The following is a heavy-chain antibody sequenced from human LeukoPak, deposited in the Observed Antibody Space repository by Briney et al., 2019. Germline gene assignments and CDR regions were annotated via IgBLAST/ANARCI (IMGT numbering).Heavy chain of an antibody. D-gene: IGHD6-13*01. CDR2: TYYSGST. CDR3: ARAPYSSSWYKFDY. CDR1: GGSISSGDYY. V-gene: IGHV4-30-4*01. J-gene: IGHJ4*02. Sequence: SETLSLTCTVSGGSISSGDYYWSWIRQPPGKGLEWIGYTYYSGSTYYNPSLKSRVTISVDTSKNQFSLKLSSVTAADTAVYYCARAPYSSSWYKFDYWGQGTLVTVSS.